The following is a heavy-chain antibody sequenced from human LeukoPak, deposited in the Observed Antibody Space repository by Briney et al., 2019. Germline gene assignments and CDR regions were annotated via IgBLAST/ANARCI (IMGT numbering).Heavy chain of an antibody. CDR1: GLPIADFA. CDR2: ISGDGVST. J-gene: IGHJ4*02. Sequence: PGGSLRLSCVASGLPIADFAMHWVRQAPGKGLEWVSLISGDGVSTFYADSVKDRFSISRDNIKNSLSLEMNSLRTEDTAMYYCARESGKFDYWGQGTLVAVSS. V-gene: IGHV3-43*02. CDR3: ARESGKFDY.